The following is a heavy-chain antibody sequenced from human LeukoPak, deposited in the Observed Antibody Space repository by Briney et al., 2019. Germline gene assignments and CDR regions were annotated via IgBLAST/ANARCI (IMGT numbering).Heavy chain of an antibody. D-gene: IGHD6-13*01. Sequence: ASVTVSCKASGYTFTSYYIDWVRQAPGQGLEWMGVINPSGGSTRYAQKFQGRVTMTGDPSTRTVYMELSSLTSDDTAVYYCAREGGIAAVGVWFDPWGQGTLVTVSS. V-gene: IGHV1-46*01. CDR1: GYTFTSYY. CDR3: AREGGIAAVGVWFDP. CDR2: INPSGGST. J-gene: IGHJ5*02.